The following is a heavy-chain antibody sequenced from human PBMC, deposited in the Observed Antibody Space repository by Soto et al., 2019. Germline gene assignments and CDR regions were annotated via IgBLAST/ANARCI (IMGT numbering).Heavy chain of an antibody. CDR1: GGTFSSYA. D-gene: IGHD5-18*01. CDR2: IIPIFGAA. V-gene: IGHV1-69*13. J-gene: IGHJ3*02. CDR3: AKDLDSYGPLGAFDI. Sequence: EASVKVSCKASGGTFSSYAISWVRQAPGQGLEWMGGIIPIFGAANYAQKFQGRVTITADESTSTAYMELSSLRSEDTAVYYCAKDLDSYGPLGAFDIWGQGTMVTVSS.